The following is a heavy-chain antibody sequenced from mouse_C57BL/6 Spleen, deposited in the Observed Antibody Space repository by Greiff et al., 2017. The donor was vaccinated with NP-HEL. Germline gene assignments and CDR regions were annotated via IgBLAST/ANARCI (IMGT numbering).Heavy chain of an antibody. CDR2: INPSNGGT. J-gene: IGHJ4*01. Sequence: QVQLQQPGTELVKPGASVKLSCKASGYTFTSYWMHWVKQRPGQGLEWIGNINPSNGGTNYNEKFKSKATLTVDKSSSKAYMQLSSLTSEDSAVYYCARYTLYYGNYGYAMDYWGQGTSVTVSS. CDR1: GYTFTSYW. CDR3: ARYTLYYGNYGYAMDY. D-gene: IGHD2-1*01. V-gene: IGHV1-53*01.